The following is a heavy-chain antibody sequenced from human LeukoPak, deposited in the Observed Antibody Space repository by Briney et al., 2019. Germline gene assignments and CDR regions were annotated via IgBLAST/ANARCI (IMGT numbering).Heavy chain of an antibody. CDR1: GGSISSYY. CDR2: IYYSGSS. J-gene: IGHJ2*01. V-gene: IGHV4-59*08. Sequence: SETLSLTCTVSGGSISSYYWSWIRQPPGKGLEWVGYIYYSGSSYYNPSLKSRVTISVDTSKNQFSLKLSSVTAAHTAVYYCARRYSGYSWDWYFDLWGRGTLVTVSS. D-gene: IGHD5-12*01. CDR3: ARRYSGYSWDWYFDL.